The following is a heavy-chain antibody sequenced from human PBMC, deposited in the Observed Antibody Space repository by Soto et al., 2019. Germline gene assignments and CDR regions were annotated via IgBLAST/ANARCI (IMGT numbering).Heavy chain of an antibody. Sequence: ASVKVSCKVSGYTLTELSMHWVRQAPGKGLEWMGGFDPEDGETIYAQKFQGRVTMTEDTSTDTAYMELSSLRSEDTAVYYCATDFLYGDYGDYWGQGTLVTVSS. CDR2: FDPEDGET. V-gene: IGHV1-24*01. D-gene: IGHD4-17*01. CDR3: ATDFLYGDYGDY. CDR1: GYTLTELS. J-gene: IGHJ4*02.